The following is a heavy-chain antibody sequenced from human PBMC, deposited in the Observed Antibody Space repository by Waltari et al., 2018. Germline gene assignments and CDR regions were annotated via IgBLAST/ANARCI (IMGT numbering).Heavy chain of an antibody. CDR2: IHAGGKT. CDR1: GFRVDYNY. CDR3: ARAGLGSPSQWLQLFDS. J-gene: IGHJ4*02. V-gene: IGHV3-53*01. Sequence: EVQLVESGGVLIQPGGSLRLSCEASGFRVDYNYMIRVRQAPGKRLEWVSVIHAGGKTDYADSVKGRFTISRDISKNTVYLQINRVTAEDTAIYYCARAGLGSPSQWLQLFDSWGQGTLVSVSS. D-gene: IGHD5-12*01.